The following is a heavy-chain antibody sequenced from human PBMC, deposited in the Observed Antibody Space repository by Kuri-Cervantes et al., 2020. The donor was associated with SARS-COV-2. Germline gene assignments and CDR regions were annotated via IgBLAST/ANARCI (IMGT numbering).Heavy chain of an antibody. J-gene: IGHJ4*02. CDR1: GFTFSSYA. Sequence: GGSLRLSCAASGFTFSSYAMSWVRQAPGKGLEWVAFIRYDGSNKYYADSVKGRFTISRDNSKNTLYLQMNSLRAEDTAVYYCQAQLTFGGVFAQDDYWGQGTLVTVSS. V-gene: IGHV3-30*02. CDR2: IRYDGSNK. CDR3: QAQLTFGGVFAQDDY. D-gene: IGHD3-16*02.